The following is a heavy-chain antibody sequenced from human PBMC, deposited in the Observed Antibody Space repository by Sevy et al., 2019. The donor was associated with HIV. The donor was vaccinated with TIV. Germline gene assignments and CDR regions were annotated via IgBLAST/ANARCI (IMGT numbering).Heavy chain of an antibody. Sequence: GGSLRLSCAASGFTFSSYWMSWVRQAPGKGLEWVANIKQDGSEKYYVDSVKGLFTISGDNAKNSLYLQMNSLRAEDTAVYYCARDGYDFWSGYFRNWYFDLWGRGTLVTVPS. CDR2: IKQDGSEK. J-gene: IGHJ2*01. V-gene: IGHV3-7*03. CDR1: GFTFSSYW. CDR3: ARDGYDFWSGYFRNWYFDL. D-gene: IGHD3-3*01.